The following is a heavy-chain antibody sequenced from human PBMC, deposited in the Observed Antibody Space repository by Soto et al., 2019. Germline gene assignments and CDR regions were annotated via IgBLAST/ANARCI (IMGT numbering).Heavy chain of an antibody. V-gene: IGHV4-4*07. Sequence: QVQLQESGPGLVKPSETLSLTCTVSGGSISSYYWSWIRQPAGKGLEWIGRIYTSGSTNYNPSLKSRVPMSVDTSKNQVSLKLSSVTAADTAVYYCAREGRYCSGGSCYHNWFDPWGQGTLVTVSS. CDR1: GGSISSYY. J-gene: IGHJ5*02. D-gene: IGHD2-15*01. CDR2: IYTSGST. CDR3: AREGRYCSGGSCYHNWFDP.